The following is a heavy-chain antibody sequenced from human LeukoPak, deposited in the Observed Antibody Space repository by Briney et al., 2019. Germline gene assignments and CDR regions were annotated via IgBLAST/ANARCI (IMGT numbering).Heavy chain of an antibody. V-gene: IGHV4-59*01. CDR3: ARSVYDILTGYYHFDY. CDR2: IYYSGST. J-gene: IGHJ4*02. D-gene: IGHD3-9*01. CDR1: GGSISSYY. Sequence: SETLSLTCTVSGGSISSYYWCWIRQPPGKGLEWIGYIYYSGSTNYNPSLKSRVTISVDTSKNQFSLKLSSVTAADTAVYYCARSVYDILTGYYHFDYWGQGTLVTVSS.